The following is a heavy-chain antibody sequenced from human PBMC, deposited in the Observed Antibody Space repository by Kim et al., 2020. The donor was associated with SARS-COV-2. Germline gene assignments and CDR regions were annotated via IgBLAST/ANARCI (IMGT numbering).Heavy chain of an antibody. V-gene: IGHV5-10-1*01. CDR1: GYSFTSYW. CDR2: IDPSDSYT. Sequence: GESLKISCKGSGYSFTSYWISWVRQMPGKGLEWMGRIDPSDSYTNYSPSFQGHVTISADKSISTAYLQWSSLKASDTAMYYCSYYYGSGSYYSDYWGQGTLVTVSS. CDR3: SYYYGSGSYYSDY. D-gene: IGHD3-10*01. J-gene: IGHJ4*02.